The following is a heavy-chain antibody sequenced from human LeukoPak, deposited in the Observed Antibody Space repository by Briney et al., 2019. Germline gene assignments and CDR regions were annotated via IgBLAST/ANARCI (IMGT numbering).Heavy chain of an antibody. CDR3: ARGYFDGSGYYFTFQY. V-gene: IGHV4-4*07. CDR2: LSTSGST. D-gene: IGHD3-22*01. J-gene: IGHJ4*02. Sequence: SETLSLTCTVPGASISRYFWSWIRQPAGKGLEWIGRLSTSGSTGYNPFLKSRVTMSVDTSKNHFSLKLTSVTAADTAVYYCARGYFDGSGYYFTFQYWGQGILVTVSS. CDR1: GASISRYF.